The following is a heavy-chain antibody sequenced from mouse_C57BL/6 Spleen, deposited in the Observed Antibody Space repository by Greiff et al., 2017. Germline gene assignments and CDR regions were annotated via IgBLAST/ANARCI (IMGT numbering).Heavy chain of an antibody. D-gene: IGHD3-3*01. CDR1: GFTFSDYG. J-gene: IGHJ2*01. CDR3: ARGGDRDY. Sequence: DVQLVESGGGLVKPGGSLKLSCAASGFTFSDYGMHWVRQAPEKGLEWVAYISRGSSTIYYADTVKGRFTISRDNAKNTLFLQMTSLRSEDTAMYYCARGGDRDYWGQGTTLTVSS. CDR2: ISRGSSTI. V-gene: IGHV5-17*01.